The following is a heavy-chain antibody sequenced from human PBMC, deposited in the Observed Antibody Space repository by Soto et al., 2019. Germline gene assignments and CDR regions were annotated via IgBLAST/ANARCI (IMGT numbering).Heavy chain of an antibody. CDR1: GYTFTGYY. V-gene: IGHV1-2*02. D-gene: IGHD2-2*01. CDR3: ARGGGAAVVPAATPYYYYYGMDV. CDR2: INPNSGGT. Sequence: QVQLVQSGAEVKKPGASVKVSCKASGYTFTGYYMHWVRQAPGQGLEWMGWINPNSGGTNYAQKFQGRVTMTRDTSISTAYMELGRLRSDDTAVYYCARGGGAAVVPAATPYYYYYGMDVWGQGTTVTVSS. J-gene: IGHJ6*02.